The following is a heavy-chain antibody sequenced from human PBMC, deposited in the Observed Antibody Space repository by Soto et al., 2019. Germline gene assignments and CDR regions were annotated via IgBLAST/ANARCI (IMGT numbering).Heavy chain of an antibody. J-gene: IGHJ3*01. CDR1: GFSFTSFGVV. V-gene: IGHV2-5*02. Sequence: QITLKESGPTLVRPTETLTLTCTFSGFSFTSFGVVVGWIRQPPGKALEWVAHIYWDDDKRLSPSLKTRFSINKVTSANEVVLTMTNMDPEDTATYYCVHSDTDFGAFDVWGQGTTVTVSS. CDR3: VHSDTDFGAFDV. CDR2: IYWDDDK. D-gene: IGHD3-16*01.